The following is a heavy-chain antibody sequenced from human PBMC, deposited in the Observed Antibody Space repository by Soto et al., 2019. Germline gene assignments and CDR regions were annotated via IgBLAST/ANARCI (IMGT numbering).Heavy chain of an antibody. D-gene: IGHD2-21*02. CDR1: GFTLSSYS. V-gene: IGHV3-21*01. CDR3: ARENCGGDCYSEQADAFDI. J-gene: IGHJ3*02. CDR2: ISSSSSYI. Sequence: PGGSLGLSCTASGFTLSSYSMNWVRQAPGKGLEWVSSISSSSSYIYYADSVKGRFTISRDNAKNSLYLQMNSLRAEDTAVYYCARENCGGDCYSEQADAFDIWGQGTMVTVSS.